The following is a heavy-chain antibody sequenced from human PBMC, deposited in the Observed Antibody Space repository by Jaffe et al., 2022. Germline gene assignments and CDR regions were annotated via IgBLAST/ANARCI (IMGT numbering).Heavy chain of an antibody. CDR1: GFTFSDYY. D-gene: IGHD3-3*01. Sequence: QVQLVESGGGLVKPGGSLRLSCAASGFTFSDYYMSWIRQAPGKGLEWVSYISGSSITVKYADSVKGRFTISRDNAKNSLYLQINSLRAEDTAVYYCARVRFCCDFDIWGQGTMVTVSS. J-gene: IGHJ3*02. CDR2: ISGSSITV. CDR3: ARVRFCCDFDI. V-gene: IGHV3-11*01.